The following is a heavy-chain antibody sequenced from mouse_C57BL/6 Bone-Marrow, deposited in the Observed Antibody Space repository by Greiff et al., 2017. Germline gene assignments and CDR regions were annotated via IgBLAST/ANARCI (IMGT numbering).Heavy chain of an antibody. CDR2: INPSTGGT. D-gene: IGHD1-1*01. V-gene: IGHV1-42*01. CDR3: ARDYYGSSYCWYFDG. CDR1: GYSFTGYY. Sequence: EVQLQQSGPELVKPGASVKISCKASGYSFTGYYMNWVKQSPEKSLEWIGEINPSTGGTTYNQKFKAKATLTVDKSSSTAYMQLKSLTSEDSAVYYCARDYYGSSYCWYFDGWGTGTTVTVSS. J-gene: IGHJ1*03.